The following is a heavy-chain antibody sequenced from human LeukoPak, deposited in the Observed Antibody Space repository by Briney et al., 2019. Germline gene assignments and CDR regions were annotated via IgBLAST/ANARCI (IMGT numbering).Heavy chain of an antibody. D-gene: IGHD2-8*01. V-gene: IGHV4-34*01. CDR3: ARDLYVTDNWFDP. CDR1: GGSFSGYY. CDR2: INHSGST. J-gene: IGHJ5*02. Sequence: PSETLSPTCAVYGGSFSGYYWSWIRQPPGKGLEWIGEINHSGSTNYNPSLKSRVTISVDTSKNQLSLKLSSVTAADTAVYYCARDLYVTDNWFDPWGQGTLVTVSS.